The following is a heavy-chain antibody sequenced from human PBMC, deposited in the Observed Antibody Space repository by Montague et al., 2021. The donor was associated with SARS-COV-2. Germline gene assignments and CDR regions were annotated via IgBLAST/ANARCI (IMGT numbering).Heavy chain of an antibody. J-gene: IGHJ4*02. CDR3: ARIAMAATFDS. CDR2: IYYTGGT. D-gene: IGHD6-19*01. CDR1: GSSISPYY. Sequence: SETLSLTCTVSGSSISPYYWNWIRRPPGKGLEWIGYIYYTGGTKYNPSLKSRVSMSVDTSKNQFSLRLTSVGAADTAVYYCARIAMAATFDSWGQGALVTVSS. V-gene: IGHV4-59*13.